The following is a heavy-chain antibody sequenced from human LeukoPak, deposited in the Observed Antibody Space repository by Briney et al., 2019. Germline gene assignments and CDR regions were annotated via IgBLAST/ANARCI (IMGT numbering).Heavy chain of an antibody. CDR2: MKQDGGEK. CDR1: GFPFSSYW. J-gene: IGHJ4*02. D-gene: IGHD6-13*01. V-gene: IGHV3-7*01. CDR3: ARWGGSSWPPFDY. Sequence: GGSLRLSCAASGFPFSSYWMSWVRQAPGKGLEWVANMKQDGGEKYYVDSVKGRFTISRDNAKNSLYLQMNSLRAEDTAVYYCARWGGSSWPPFDYWGQGTLVTVSS.